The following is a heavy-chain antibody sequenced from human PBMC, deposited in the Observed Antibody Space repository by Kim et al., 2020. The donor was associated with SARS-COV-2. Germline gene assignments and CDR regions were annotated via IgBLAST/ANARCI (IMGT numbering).Heavy chain of an antibody. CDR3: ARGLRYFDWFYYYYGMDV. V-gene: IGHV4-34*01. J-gene: IGHJ6*02. CDR1: GGSFSGYY. D-gene: IGHD3-9*01. Sequence: SETLSLTCAVYGGSFSGYYWSWIRQPPGKGLEWIGEINHSGSTNYNPSLKSRVTISVDTSKKQFSLKLSSVTAADTAVYYCARGLRYFDWFYYYYGMDVWGQGTTVTVSS. CDR2: INHSGST.